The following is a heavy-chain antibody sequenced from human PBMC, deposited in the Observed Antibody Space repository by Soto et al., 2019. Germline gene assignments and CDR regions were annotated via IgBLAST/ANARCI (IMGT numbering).Heavy chain of an antibody. Sequence: ASVKVSCKASGGTFSSYTISLVRQAPGQGLEWMGRIIPILGIANYAQKFQGRVTITADKSTSTAYMELSSLRSEDTAVYYCASKPLEWGYYYYYMDVWGKGTTVTVSS. CDR1: GGTFSSYT. J-gene: IGHJ6*03. CDR3: ASKPLEWGYYYYYMDV. V-gene: IGHV1-69*02. CDR2: IIPILGIA. D-gene: IGHD1-26*01.